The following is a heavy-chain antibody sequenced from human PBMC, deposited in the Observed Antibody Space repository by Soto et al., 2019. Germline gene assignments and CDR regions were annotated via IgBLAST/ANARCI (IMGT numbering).Heavy chain of an antibody. V-gene: IGHV3-30*18. CDR2: ISYDGSNK. D-gene: IGHD2-21*02. CDR3: AKDPAYCGGDCYGPSGEGVTSRKRHYYGMDV. Sequence: GGSLRLSCAASGFTFSSYGMHWVRQAPGKGLEWVAVISYDGSNKYYADSVKGRFTISRDNSKNTLYLQMNSLRAEDTAVYYCAKDPAYCGGDCYGPSGEGVTSRKRHYYGMDVWGQGTTVTVSS. CDR1: GFTFSSYG. J-gene: IGHJ6*02.